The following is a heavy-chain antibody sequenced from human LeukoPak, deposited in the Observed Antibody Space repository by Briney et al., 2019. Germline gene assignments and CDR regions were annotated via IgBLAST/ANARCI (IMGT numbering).Heavy chain of an antibody. J-gene: IGHJ3*02. CDR1: GFTFSNYS. D-gene: IGHD6-13*01. V-gene: IGHV3-48*04. CDR2: MSGSGDTT. Sequence: GGSLRLSCAASGFTFSNYSMNWVRQAPGKGLEWVSSMSGSGDTTEYAASVKGRFTISRDNAKKTLYLEMNSLRAEDTAVYYCARETAAAVYDAFDIWGQGTMVTVSS. CDR3: ARETAAAVYDAFDI.